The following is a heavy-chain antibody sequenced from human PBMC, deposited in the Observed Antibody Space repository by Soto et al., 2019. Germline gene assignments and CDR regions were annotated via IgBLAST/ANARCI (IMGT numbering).Heavy chain of an antibody. CDR1: GFTVSSNY. J-gene: IGHJ4*02. CDR3: ARDHPYYDFWRGYLAY. Sequence: GGSLRLSCAASGFTVSSNYMSWVRQAPGKGLEWVSVIYSGGSTYYADSVKGRFTISRDNSKNTLYLQMNSLRAEDTAVYYCARDHPYYDFWRGYLAYWGQGTLVTGSS. D-gene: IGHD3-3*01. CDR2: IYSGGST. V-gene: IGHV3-66*01.